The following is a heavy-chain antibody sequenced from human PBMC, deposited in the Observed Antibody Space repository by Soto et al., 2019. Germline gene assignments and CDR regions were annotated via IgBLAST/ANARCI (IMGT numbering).Heavy chain of an antibody. CDR1: GGTFSSYA. V-gene: IGHV1-69*13. Sequence: GASVKVSCKASGGTFSSYAISWVRQAPGQGLEWMGGIIPIFGTANYAQKFQGRVTITADESTSTAYMELSSLRYEDTAVYYCAKGPAIVLVPAAINYYYGMDVWGHGTTVTVSS. D-gene: IGHD2-2*01. CDR3: AKGPAIVLVPAAINYYYGMDV. CDR2: IIPIFGTA. J-gene: IGHJ6*02.